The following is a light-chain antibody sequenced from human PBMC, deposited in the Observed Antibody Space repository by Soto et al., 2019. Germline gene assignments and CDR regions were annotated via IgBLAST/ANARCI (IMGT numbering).Light chain of an antibody. V-gene: IGLV1-44*01. CDR2: SNN. J-gene: IGLJ2*01. CDR3: AAWDDSLNVPV. CDR1: SSNIGSNT. Sequence: QSVLTQPPSASGTPGQRVTISCSGSSSNIGSNTVNWYQHLPGTAPKLLIYSNNQRPSGVPDRFSGSKSGTSASLAISGLQSEDEADYYCAAWDDSLNVPVFGGGTKVTVL.